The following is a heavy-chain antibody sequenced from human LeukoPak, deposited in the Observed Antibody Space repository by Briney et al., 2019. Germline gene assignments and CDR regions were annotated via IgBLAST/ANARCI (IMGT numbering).Heavy chain of an antibody. CDR1: GGSISSTNW. J-gene: IGHJ6*02. CDR3: ARGKNYDFWSLGYGMDV. V-gene: IGHV4-4*02. CDR2: IFHSGST. Sequence: SETLSLTCAVSGGSISSTNWWSWVRQPPGKGLEWIGEIFHSGSTNYNPSLKSRVTISVDTSKNQFSLKLSSVTAADTAVYYCARGKNYDFWSLGYGMDVWGQGTTVTVSS. D-gene: IGHD3-3*01.